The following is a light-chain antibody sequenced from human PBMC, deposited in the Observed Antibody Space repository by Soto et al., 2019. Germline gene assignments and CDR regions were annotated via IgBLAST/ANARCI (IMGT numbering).Light chain of an antibody. CDR1: QSVLYRSNNKDY. CDR3: QQYYSTPLA. V-gene: IGKV4-1*01. Sequence: DIVMTQSPDSLAVSLGERATINCKSSQSVLYRSNNKDYLGWYQQKAGQPPKLLIYWASTRESGVPDRFSGGGSGTDFTLTISSLQAEDVAVYYCQQYYSTPLAFGGGTKVEIK. CDR2: WAS. J-gene: IGKJ4*01.